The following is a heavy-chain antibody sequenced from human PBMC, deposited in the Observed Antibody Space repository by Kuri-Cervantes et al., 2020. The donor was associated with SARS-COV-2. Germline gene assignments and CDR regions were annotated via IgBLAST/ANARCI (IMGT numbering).Heavy chain of an antibody. Sequence: GSLRLSCTVSGGSISSYYWSWIRQPPGKGLERIGYIYYSGSTNYNPSLKSRVTISVDTSKNQLSLKLSSVTAADTAVYYCARDGGGARDYYYGMDVWGQGTTVTVSS. V-gene: IGHV4-59*01. J-gene: IGHJ6*02. CDR2: IYYSGST. CDR3: ARDGGGARDYYYGMDV. D-gene: IGHD4-23*01. CDR1: GGSISSYY.